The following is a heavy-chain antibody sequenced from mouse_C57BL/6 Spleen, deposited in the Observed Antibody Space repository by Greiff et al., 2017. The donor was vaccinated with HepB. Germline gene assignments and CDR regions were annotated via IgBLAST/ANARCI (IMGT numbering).Heavy chain of an antibody. Sequence: VKLMESGAELVRPGASVTLSCKASGYTFTDYEMHWVKQTPVHGLEWIGAIDPETGGTAYNQKFKGKAILTADKSSSTAYMELRSLTSEDSAVYYCTGLYGSSYDYWGQGTTLTVSS. CDR2: IDPETGGT. CDR3: TGLYGSSYDY. V-gene: IGHV1-15*01. J-gene: IGHJ2*01. D-gene: IGHD1-1*01. CDR1: GYTFTDYE.